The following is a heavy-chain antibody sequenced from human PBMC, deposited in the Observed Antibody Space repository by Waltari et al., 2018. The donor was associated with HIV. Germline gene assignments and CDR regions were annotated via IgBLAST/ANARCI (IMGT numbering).Heavy chain of an antibody. J-gene: IGHJ5*01. CDR3: ARRHSSSWFDS. Sequence: QLHLQESGPGLVKPSETLSLTCTVPGDSITSGSYYWGWIRQSPGKGLEWIGTIYYTGKTDDHPALEMRVTISVDTSKSLFSLKLSSVTAADTAVYYCARRHSSSWFDSWGQGTLVTVSS. V-gene: IGHV4-39*01. D-gene: IGHD6-13*01. CDR1: GDSITSGSYY. CDR2: IYYTGKT.